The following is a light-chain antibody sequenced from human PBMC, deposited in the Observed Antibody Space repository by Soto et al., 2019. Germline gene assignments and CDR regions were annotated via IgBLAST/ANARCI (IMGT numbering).Light chain of an antibody. Sequence: SVLAQPASVSGSPGQSIALSCTGTSSDVGSCNLVSWYQQYPGKAPKLLISEGGKRPSGISNRFSGSKSGNTASLTISGLQAEDEADYYCCSFAHSNTYVFGTGTKVTVL. CDR2: EGG. V-gene: IGLV2-23*01. CDR1: SSDVGSCNL. J-gene: IGLJ1*01. CDR3: CSFAHSNTYV.